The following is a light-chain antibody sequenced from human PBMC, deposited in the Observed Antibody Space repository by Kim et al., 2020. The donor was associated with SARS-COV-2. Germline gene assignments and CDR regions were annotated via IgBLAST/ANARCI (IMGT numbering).Light chain of an antibody. CDR2: DVS. J-gene: IGLJ2*01. V-gene: IGLV2-14*03. Sequence: GQSITISCTGTSSDVGGYNYVSWYQQHQGKAPKLMIYDVSNRPSGVSNRFSGSKSGNTASLTISGLQAEDEADYYCSSYTSSTTLVFGGGTQLTVL. CDR3: SSYTSSTTLV. CDR1: SSDVGGYNY.